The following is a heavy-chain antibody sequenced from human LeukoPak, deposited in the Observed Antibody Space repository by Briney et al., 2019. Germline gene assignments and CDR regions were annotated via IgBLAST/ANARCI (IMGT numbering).Heavy chain of an antibody. V-gene: IGHV3-9*01. D-gene: IGHD6-19*01. CDR1: GFTFSGYW. CDR3: AKDGGHSSVLYYFES. J-gene: IGHJ4*02. Sequence: GGSLRLSCAASGFTFSGYWMSWVRQAPGKGLEWVSGISWKSDSMRYADSVKGRFTVSRDNAKNSLYLEMNSLRPEDTAFYYCAKDGGHSSVLYYFESWGQGTLVTVSS. CDR2: ISWKSDSM.